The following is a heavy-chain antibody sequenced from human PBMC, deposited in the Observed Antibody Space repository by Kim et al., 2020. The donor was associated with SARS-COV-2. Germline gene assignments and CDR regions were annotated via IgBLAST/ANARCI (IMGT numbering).Heavy chain of an antibody. CDR2: IYYSGST. CDR3: ARTLLGMDV. J-gene: IGHJ6*02. Sequence: SQTLSLTCTVSGGSISSYYWSWIRQPPGKGLEWIGYIYYSGSTNYNPSLKSRVTISVDTSKNQFSLKLSSVTAADTAVYYCARTLLGMDVWGQGTTVTVSS. V-gene: IGHV4-59*01. CDR1: GGSISSYY. D-gene: IGHD2-15*01.